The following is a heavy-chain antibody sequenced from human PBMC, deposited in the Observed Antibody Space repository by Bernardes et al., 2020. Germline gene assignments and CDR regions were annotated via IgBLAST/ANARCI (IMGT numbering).Heavy chain of an antibody. D-gene: IGHD2-8*01. CDR1: GGSFSGYY. J-gene: IGHJ6*02. V-gene: IGHV4-34*01. CDR2: INHSGST. CDR3: ARGKPLTSFYYYYGMDV. Sequence: SETLSLTCAVYGGSFSGYYWSWIRPPPGKGLEWIGEINHSGSTNYNPSLKSRVTISVDTSKNQFSLKLSSVTAADTAVYYCARGKPLTSFYYYYGMDVWGQGTTVTVSS.